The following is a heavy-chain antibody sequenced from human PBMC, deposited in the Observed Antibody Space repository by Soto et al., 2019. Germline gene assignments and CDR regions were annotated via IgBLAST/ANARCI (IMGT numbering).Heavy chain of an antibody. CDR2: ISGSGGST. D-gene: IGHD3-3*01. CDR3: AKPLYDFWSRPDGFDI. V-gene: IGHV3-23*01. J-gene: IGHJ3*02. CDR1: GFTFSSYA. Sequence: GGSLRLSCAASGFTFSSYAMSWVRQAPGKGLEWVSAISGSGGSTSYADSVKGRFTISRDNSKNTLYLQMNSLRAEDTAVYYCAKPLYDFWSRPDGFDIWGQGTMVTVSS.